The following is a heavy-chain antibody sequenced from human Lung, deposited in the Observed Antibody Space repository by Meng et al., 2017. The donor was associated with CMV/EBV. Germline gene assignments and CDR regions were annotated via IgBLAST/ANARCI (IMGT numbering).Heavy chain of an antibody. V-gene: IGHV3-30-3*01. CDR3: AGDNYGDYGDAFDN. CDR1: GFTFSSYA. Sequence: SCAASGFTFSSYAMHWVRQAPGKGLEWVAVISYDGSNKYYADSVKGRFTISRDNSKNTLYLQMNSLRAEDTAVYYCAGDNYGDYGDAFDNWGQGXMVTVSS. J-gene: IGHJ3*02. D-gene: IGHD4-17*01. CDR2: ISYDGSNK.